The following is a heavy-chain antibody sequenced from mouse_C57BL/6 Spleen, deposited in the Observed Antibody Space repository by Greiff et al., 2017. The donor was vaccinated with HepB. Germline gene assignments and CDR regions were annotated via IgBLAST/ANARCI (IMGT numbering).Heavy chain of an antibody. CDR1: GYTFTSYT. CDR2: INPSSGYT. Sequence: VQLQQSGAELARPGASVKMSCKASGYTFTSYTMHWVKQRPGQGLEWIGYINPSSGYTKYNQKFKDKATLTADKSSSTAYMQLSSLTSEDSAVYYCARTSGIGAEDYWGQGTTLTVSS. V-gene: IGHV1-4*01. CDR3: ARTSGIGAEDY. J-gene: IGHJ2*01. D-gene: IGHD3-2*02.